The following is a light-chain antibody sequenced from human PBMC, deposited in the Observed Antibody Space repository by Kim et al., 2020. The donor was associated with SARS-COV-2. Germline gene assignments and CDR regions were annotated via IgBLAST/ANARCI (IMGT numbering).Light chain of an antibody. CDR3: QQYAYWRA. V-gene: IGKV3-15*01. Sequence: SLSPGERATLSCRARQSISSNLACYQQKPGQAPRVLIYGASARATGIPARFSGSGSGTEFTLTISNLQSEDFAVYYCQQYAYWRAFGQGTRLEIK. J-gene: IGKJ5*01. CDR2: GAS. CDR1: QSISSN.